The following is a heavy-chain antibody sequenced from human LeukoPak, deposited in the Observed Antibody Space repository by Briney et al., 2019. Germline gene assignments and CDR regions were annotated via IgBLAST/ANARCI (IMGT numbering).Heavy chain of an antibody. CDR2: IYPGDSDT. D-gene: IGHD5-18*01. V-gene: IGHV5-51*01. CDR1: GYSFTSYW. Sequence: GESLQISCKGSGYSFTSYWIGWVRQMPGKGLEWMGIIYPGDSDTRYSPSFQGQVTISADKSISTAYLQWSSLKASDTAMYYCARHTSRSDTAMAPREAGMDVWGKGTTVTVSS. CDR3: ARHTSRSDTAMAPREAGMDV. J-gene: IGHJ6*04.